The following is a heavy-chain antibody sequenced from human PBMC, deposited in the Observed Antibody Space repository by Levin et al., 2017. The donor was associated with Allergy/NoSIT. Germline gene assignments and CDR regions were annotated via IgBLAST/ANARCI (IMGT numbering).Heavy chain of an antibody. V-gene: IGHV1-46*01. J-gene: IGHJ4*02. D-gene: IGHD2-15*01. CDR3: AREACSGGSCNSDY. CDR1: GYTFISYY. CDR2: INPSGGST. Sequence: GESLKISCKASGYTFISYYLHWVRQAPGQGPEWMGIINPSGGSTNYAQKFQGRVTMTRDTSTSTVYMELSSLKSEDTAVYYCAREACSGGSCNSDYWGQGTLVTVSS.